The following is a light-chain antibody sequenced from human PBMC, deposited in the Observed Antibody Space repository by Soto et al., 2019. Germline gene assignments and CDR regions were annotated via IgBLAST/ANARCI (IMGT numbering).Light chain of an antibody. J-gene: IGKJ1*01. CDR3: QHRSAWPPWT. CDR1: QSVSTY. CDR2: DVS. Sequence: EIVLTQSPATLSLSPGERATLSCRASQSVSTYLAWYQQKPGQAPRLLIYDVSDRATGIPARFSGSGSGTNFTLTISGLEPEDFAVYYCQHRSAWPPWTFGQGTKVQI. V-gene: IGKV3-11*01.